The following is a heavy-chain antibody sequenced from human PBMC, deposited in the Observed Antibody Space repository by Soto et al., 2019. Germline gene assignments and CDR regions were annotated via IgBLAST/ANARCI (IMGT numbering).Heavy chain of an antibody. Sequence: PSETLSLTCAASGESFSDFYWSWTRHPPGKGLGWIGEINHSGHTSYNPSLKSRVTISVDTSKNQFSLKLSSVTAADTAVYYCARGLRYYGSGSHYGLDVWGQGTTVTVSS. CDR2: INHSGHT. V-gene: IGHV4-34*01. CDR3: ARGLRYYGSGSHYGLDV. CDR1: GESFSDFY. D-gene: IGHD3-10*01. J-gene: IGHJ6*02.